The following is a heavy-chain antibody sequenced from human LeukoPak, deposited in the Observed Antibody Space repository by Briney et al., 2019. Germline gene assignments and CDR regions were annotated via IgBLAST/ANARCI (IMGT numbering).Heavy chain of an antibody. J-gene: IGHJ6*03. V-gene: IGHV1-8*01. Sequence: VASVKVSCKASGYTFTSYGINWVRQATGQGLEWMGWMNPNSGNTGYAQKFQGRVTMTRNTSISTAYMELSSLRSEDTAVYYCARGPITMVRGVTGYYMDVWGKGTTVTISS. D-gene: IGHD3-10*01. CDR1: GYTFTSYG. CDR2: MNPNSGNT. CDR3: ARGPITMVRGVTGYYMDV.